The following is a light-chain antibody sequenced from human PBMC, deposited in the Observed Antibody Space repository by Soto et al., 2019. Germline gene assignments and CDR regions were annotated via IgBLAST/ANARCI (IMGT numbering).Light chain of an antibody. CDR3: QKFNDYPRT. J-gene: IGKJ4*01. CDR2: GAS. CDR1: QAISSY. V-gene: IGKV1-9*01. Sequence: DIQLTQSPSFLSASVGDRVTITCRASQAISSYLAWYQQKPGKPPKLLIYGASTLQSDVPSRVNGIGSGTEFTLTVSRMQAEDSATYYLQKFNDYPRTFGGGTKVAIK.